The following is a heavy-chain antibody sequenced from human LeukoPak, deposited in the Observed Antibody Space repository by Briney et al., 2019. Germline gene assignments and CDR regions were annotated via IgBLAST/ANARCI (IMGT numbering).Heavy chain of an antibody. D-gene: IGHD3-10*01. V-gene: IGHV4-4*02. CDR3: ARERAATMVRGVNNWFDP. J-gene: IGHJ5*02. Sequence: PSGTLSLTCAVSGGSISSSNWWSWVRQPPGKGLEWIGEIYHSGSTNYNPSLKSRVTISVDTSKNQFSLKLSSVTAADTAVYYCARERAATMVRGVNNWFDPWGQGTLVTVSS. CDR1: GGSISSSNW. CDR2: IYHSGST.